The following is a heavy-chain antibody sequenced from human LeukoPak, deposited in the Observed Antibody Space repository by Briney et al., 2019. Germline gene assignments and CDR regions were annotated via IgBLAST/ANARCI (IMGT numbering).Heavy chain of an antibody. Sequence: GGSLRPSCAASGFTFDDYAIHWVRQGTGKGGEWGSLISGDGSSTYYADSVRGGFTISREKSKKSLYLQMNSLRAEDTALYYCSTSLPQLASIWGQGTMVTVSS. CDR2: ISGDGSST. CDR1: GFTFDDYA. CDR3: STSLPQLASI. V-gene: IGHV3-43*02. D-gene: IGHD1-1*01. J-gene: IGHJ3*02.